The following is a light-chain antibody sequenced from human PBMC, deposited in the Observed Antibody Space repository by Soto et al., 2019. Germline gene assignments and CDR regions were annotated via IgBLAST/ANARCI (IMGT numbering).Light chain of an antibody. CDR1: SSDVGAHNY. CDR3: SSYAGGNNWV. J-gene: IGLJ3*02. Sequence: QSVLTQPPSASGSPGQSLTISCTGTSSDVGAHNYVSWYQQNPGKAPKLMLYDVNKRPSGVPDRFSGSKSGNTASLTVSGRQAEEEADYYCSSYAGGNNWVFGGGTKVTVL. V-gene: IGLV2-8*01. CDR2: DVN.